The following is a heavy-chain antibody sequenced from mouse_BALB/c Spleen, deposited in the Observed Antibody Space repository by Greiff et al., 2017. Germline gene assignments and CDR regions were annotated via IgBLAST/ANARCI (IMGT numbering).Heavy chain of an antibody. J-gene: IGHJ3*01. D-gene: IGHD1-1*01. CDR1: GFTFSSYG. V-gene: IGHV5-6-3*01. Sequence: EVKVVESGGGLVQPGGSLKLSCAASGFTFSSYGMSWVRQTPDKRLELVATINSNGGSTYYPDSVKGRFTISRDNAKNTLYLQMSSLKSEDTAMYYCARVAITTVFAYWGQGTLVTVSA. CDR2: INSNGGST. CDR3: ARVAITTVFAY.